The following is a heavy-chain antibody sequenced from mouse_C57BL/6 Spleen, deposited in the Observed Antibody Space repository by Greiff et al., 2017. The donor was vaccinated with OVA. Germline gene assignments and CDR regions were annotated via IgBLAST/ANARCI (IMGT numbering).Heavy chain of an antibody. CDR3: ATTTVVTSYFDY. V-gene: IGHV1-52*01. J-gene: IGHJ2*01. Sequence: QVQLQQPGAELVRPGSSVKLSCKASGYTFTSYWMHWVKQRPIQGLEWIGNIDPSDSETHYNQKFKDKATLTVDKSSSTAYMQLSSLTSEDSAVYYCATTTVVTSYFDYWGQGTTLTVSS. D-gene: IGHD1-1*01. CDR2: IDPSDSET. CDR1: GYTFTSYW.